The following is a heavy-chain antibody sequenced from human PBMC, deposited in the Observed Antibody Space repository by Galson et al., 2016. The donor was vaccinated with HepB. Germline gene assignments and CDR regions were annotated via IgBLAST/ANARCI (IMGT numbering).Heavy chain of an antibody. CDR1: GYRFSAYY. V-gene: IGHV1-2*06. CDR2: INADSGAT. CDR3: ARDGEEYFYGSGGYSSLDY. Sequence: SVKVSCKASGYRFSAYYIHWVRQAPGQGLEWVGRINADSGATYYAPKFQGRVSMSRATSIITAYMELSSLTSDDTAIYFCARDGEEYFYGSGGYSSLDYWGQVTLVTVSS. J-gene: IGHJ4*02. D-gene: IGHD3-22*01.